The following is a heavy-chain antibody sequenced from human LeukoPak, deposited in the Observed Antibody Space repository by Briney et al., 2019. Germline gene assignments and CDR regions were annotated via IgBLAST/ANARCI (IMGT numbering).Heavy chain of an antibody. V-gene: IGHV3-23*01. CDR2: ISGSVGST. J-gene: IGHJ4*02. Sequence: PGGSLRLSCAASGFTFSSYAMSWVRQAPGKGLEWVSAISGSVGSTYYADSVKGRFTISRDNSKNTLYLQMNSLIAEDTAVYYCAKARGGIGPQISTHFDYWGQGTLVTVSS. D-gene: IGHD3-16*01. CDR3: AKARGGIGPQISTHFDY. CDR1: GFTFSSYA.